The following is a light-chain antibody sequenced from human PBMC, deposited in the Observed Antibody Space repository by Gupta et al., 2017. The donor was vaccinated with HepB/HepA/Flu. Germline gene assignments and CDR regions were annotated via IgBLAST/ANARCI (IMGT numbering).Light chain of an antibody. Sequence: SVAGSSGQSNNISCTRTSSDVGGYNYVSWYQQHPGKAPKLMIYDVSNRPSGVSNRFSGSKSGNTASLTISGLQAEDEADYYCSSYTSSSTYVFGTGTKVTVL. CDR1: SSDVGGYNY. CDR2: DVS. J-gene: IGLJ1*01. CDR3: SSYTSSSTYV. V-gene: IGLV2-14*03.